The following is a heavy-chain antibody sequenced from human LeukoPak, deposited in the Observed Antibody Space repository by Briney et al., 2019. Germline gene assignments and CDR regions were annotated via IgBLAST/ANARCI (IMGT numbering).Heavy chain of an antibody. CDR2: ITEYGSNT. CDR3: AKDKGASGGLDY. Sequence: PGGSLRLSCAVSGLTFSSNVMTWVRQAPAGKGLEWVSVITEYGSNTYYADSVKGRFTISRDNSKNTLYLKMNSLRAEDTAVYYCAKDKGASGGLDYWGQGTLVTVSS. J-gene: IGHJ4*02. CDR1: GLTFSSNV. V-gene: IGHV3-23*01. D-gene: IGHD1-26*01.